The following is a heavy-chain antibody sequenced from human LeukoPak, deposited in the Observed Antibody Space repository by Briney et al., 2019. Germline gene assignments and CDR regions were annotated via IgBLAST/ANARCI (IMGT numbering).Heavy chain of an antibody. CDR1: GFTFSSYN. Sequence: PGGSLRLSCAASGFTFSSYNMNWVRQAPGKGLEWVSYISSSSRTIYYADSVKGRFTISRDNAKNSLYLQMNSLRAEDTAVYYCASLYGDYALFDAFDIWGQGTMVTVSS. CDR2: ISSSSRTI. CDR3: ASLYGDYALFDAFDI. D-gene: IGHD4-17*01. V-gene: IGHV3-48*01. J-gene: IGHJ3*02.